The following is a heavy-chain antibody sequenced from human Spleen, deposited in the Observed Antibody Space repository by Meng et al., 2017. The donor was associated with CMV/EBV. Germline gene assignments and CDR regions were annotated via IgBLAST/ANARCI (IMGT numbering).Heavy chain of an antibody. CDR2: IYYSGST. D-gene: IGHD3-22*01. CDR1: GGSISSGDSY. CDR3: ATYYYDSSGYYCFDY. V-gene: IGHV4-30-4*08. Sequence: QLQESVPGLVNPSQTLPLPCTVSGGSISSGDSYWSWIRQPSGKGLEWIGYIYYSGSTYYNPSLKSRVTISVDTSKNQFSLKLSSVTAADTAVYYCATYYYDSSGYYCFDYWGQGTLVTVSS. J-gene: IGHJ4*02.